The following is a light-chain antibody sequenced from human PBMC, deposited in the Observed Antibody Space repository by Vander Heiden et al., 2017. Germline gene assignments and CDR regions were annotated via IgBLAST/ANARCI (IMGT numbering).Light chain of an antibody. V-gene: IGLV2-23*02. CDR1: SSDVGGYNL. Sequence: QSALTHPASVSGSPGQSITISCTGTSSDVGGYNLVSWYQQHPGKAPKLLIYGVSERPSGVSDRFSGSKSGNTASLTISGLQAEDEADYYCCSYSRSTTLVFGGGTKLTVL. CDR2: GVS. J-gene: IGLJ2*01. CDR3: CSYSRSTTLV.